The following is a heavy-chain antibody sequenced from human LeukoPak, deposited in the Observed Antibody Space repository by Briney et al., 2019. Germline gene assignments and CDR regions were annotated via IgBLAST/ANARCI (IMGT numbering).Heavy chain of an antibody. CDR2: IYHSGST. CDR3: ARHGLTSPHFDY. Sequence: SETLSLTCAVSGYSINSGYYWGWIRQPPGKGLEWIGSIYHSGSTYYNPSLKSRVTISVDTSKNQFSLKLSSVTAADTAVYYCARHGLTSPHFDYWGQGTLVTVSS. CDR1: GYSINSGYY. V-gene: IGHV4-38-2*01. D-gene: IGHD3-10*01. J-gene: IGHJ4*02.